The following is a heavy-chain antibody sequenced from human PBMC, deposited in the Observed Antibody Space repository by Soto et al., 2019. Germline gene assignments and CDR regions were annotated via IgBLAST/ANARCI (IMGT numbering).Heavy chain of an antibody. V-gene: IGHV3-7*03. CDR3: ARERLGVVDY. CDR1: GFTFSSYW. J-gene: IGHJ4*02. CDR2: MNQDGSQN. Sequence: PGGSLRLSCAASGFTFSSYWMSWVRQAPGKGLEWVANMNQDGSQNFYVDSVKGRFTISRDNAKTSLYLQMNSSVTAADTAVYYCARERLGVVDYWGQGTLVTVSS. D-gene: IGHD3-16*01.